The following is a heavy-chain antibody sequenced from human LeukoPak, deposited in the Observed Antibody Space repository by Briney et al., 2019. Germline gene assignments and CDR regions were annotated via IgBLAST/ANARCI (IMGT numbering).Heavy chain of an antibody. CDR2: IDHSGST. Sequence: SETLSLTCAVYGGSFSGYYWSWIRQPPGKGLEWIGEIDHSGSTNYNPSLKSRVTISVDTSKNQFSLKLSSVTAADTAVYYCASSGIYSKGWFDPWGQGTLVTVSS. D-gene: IGHD2-21*01. CDR1: GGSFSGYY. J-gene: IGHJ5*02. V-gene: IGHV4-34*01. CDR3: ASSGIYSKGWFDP.